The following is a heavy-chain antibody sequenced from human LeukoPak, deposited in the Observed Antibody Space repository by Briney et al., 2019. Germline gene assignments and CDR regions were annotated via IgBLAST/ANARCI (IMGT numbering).Heavy chain of an antibody. CDR2: IYTSGST. CDR1: GGSISSYY. J-gene: IGHJ4*02. V-gene: IGHV4-4*07. Sequence: SETLSLTCTVSGGSISSYYWSRIRQPAGKGLEWIGRIYTSGSTNYNPSLKSRVTMSVDTSKNQFSLKLSSVTAADTAVYYCARDLRGSYSYGLRDDYYFDYWGQGTLVTVSS. CDR3: ARDLRGSYSYGLRDDYYFDY. D-gene: IGHD5-18*01.